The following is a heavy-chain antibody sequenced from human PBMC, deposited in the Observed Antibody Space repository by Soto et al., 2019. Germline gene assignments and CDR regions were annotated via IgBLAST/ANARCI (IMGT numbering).Heavy chain of an antibody. CDR3: ATVHNTSRSFDY. V-gene: IGHV3-23*01. CDR1: GFTFNIYA. Sequence: GSLRLSCAASGFTFNIYAMTWVRQAPGKGLEWVSTTGATGRTTYSADSVKGRFTVSRDNSKNTLDLQMSNLRAEDTAVYYCATVHNTSRSFDYWGQGTLVTVSS. J-gene: IGHJ4*02. CDR2: TGATGRTT. D-gene: IGHD1-20*01.